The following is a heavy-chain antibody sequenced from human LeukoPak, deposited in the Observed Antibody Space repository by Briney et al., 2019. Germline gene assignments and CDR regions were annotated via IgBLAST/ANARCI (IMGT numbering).Heavy chain of an antibody. V-gene: IGHV3-9*01. J-gene: IGHJ4*02. CDR3: AKDSVYYYDSSGYSALFDY. CDR1: GVTFDDYA. CDR2: ISWNSGSI. D-gene: IGHD3-22*01. Sequence: GRSLRLSCAASGVTFDDYAMHWVRQAPGKGLEWVSGISWNSGSIGYADSVKGRFTISRDNAKNSLYLQMNSLRAEDTALYYCAKDSVYYYDSSGYSALFDYWGQGTLVTVSS.